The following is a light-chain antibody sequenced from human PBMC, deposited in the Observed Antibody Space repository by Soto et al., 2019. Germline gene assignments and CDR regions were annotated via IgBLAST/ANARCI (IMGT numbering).Light chain of an antibody. J-gene: IGKJ2*01. CDR2: GAS. CDR3: QQYNNWPYT. Sequence: EIVMTQSPATLSVSPGERASLSCRASQSVGSNLAWYQQKAGQAPRLLIYGASTRATGIPARFSGSGSGTEFTLTISSLQSEDFAVYSCQQYNNWPYTFGQGTKLEIK. V-gene: IGKV3-15*01. CDR1: QSVGSN.